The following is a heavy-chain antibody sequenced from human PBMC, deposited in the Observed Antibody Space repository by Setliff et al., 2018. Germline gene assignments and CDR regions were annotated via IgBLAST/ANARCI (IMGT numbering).Heavy chain of an antibody. V-gene: IGHV4-31*03. CDR3: ARGYCDGIGCPAPLYYFDS. D-gene: IGHD2-21*01. Sequence: SETLSLTCTVSGGSISSGGYYWSWIRQHPGKGLEWIGYIYYSGSTSYYNPSLKSRVTISVDTSKNQFSLKLSSVTAADTAVYYCARGYCDGIGCPAPLYYFDSWGQGTLVTVSS. J-gene: IGHJ4*02. CDR2: IYYSGSTS. CDR1: GGSISSGGYY.